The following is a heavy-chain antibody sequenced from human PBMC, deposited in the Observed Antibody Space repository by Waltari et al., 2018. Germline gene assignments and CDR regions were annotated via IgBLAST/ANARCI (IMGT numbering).Heavy chain of an antibody. CDR2: ISSSSSYI. CDR3: KGSSGRI. J-gene: IGHJ4*02. D-gene: IGHD6-19*01. V-gene: IGHV3-21*01. CDR1: GFTFSSYS. Sequence: EVQLVESGGGLVKPGGSMRLSCAASGFTFSSYSMNWVRQAPGKGLEWVSSISSSSSYISYADSVKGRFTISRDNAKNSLYLQMTSLRAEDTAVYYCKGSSGRIWGQGTLVTVSS.